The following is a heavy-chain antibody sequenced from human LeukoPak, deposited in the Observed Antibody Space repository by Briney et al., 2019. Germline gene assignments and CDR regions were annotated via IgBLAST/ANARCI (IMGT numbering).Heavy chain of an antibody. CDR2: INPNSGNT. J-gene: IGHJ1*01. CDR1: GYTFSSYD. Sequence: GASVKVSCKASGYTFSSYDINWVRQATGQGLEWMGWINPNSGNTGYAQRFQGRVTMTRDTSTNTAYMELSSLTSEDTAVYYCATASIVPDTGAEFLQHWGQGTLVTVSS. CDR3: ATASIVPDTGAEFLQH. V-gene: IGHV1-8*01. D-gene: IGHD2-15*01.